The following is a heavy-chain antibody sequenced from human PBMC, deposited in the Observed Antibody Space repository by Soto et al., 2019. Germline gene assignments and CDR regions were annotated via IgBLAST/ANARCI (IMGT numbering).Heavy chain of an antibody. D-gene: IGHD1-26*01. V-gene: IGHV1-3*01. CDR1: GYTFTSYA. CDR3: ARGGSLYWYFYL. CDR2: INAGNGNT. Sequence: QVQLVQSGAEVKKPGASVKVSCKASGYTFTSYAMHWVRQAPGQRLEWMGWINAGNGNTKYSQKFQGRVTITRDTSASTAYMELSSLRSEETAVYYCARGGSLYWYFYLWGRGTRVTVSS. J-gene: IGHJ2*01.